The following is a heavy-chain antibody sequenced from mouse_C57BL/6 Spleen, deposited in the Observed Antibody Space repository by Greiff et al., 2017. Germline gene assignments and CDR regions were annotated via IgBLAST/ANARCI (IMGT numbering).Heavy chain of an antibody. CDR3: ARDLSAMDY. V-gene: IGHV1-26*01. Sequence: QQSHGKSLEWIGDINPNNGGTSYNQKFKGKATLTVDKSSSTAYMELRSLTSEDSAVYYCARDLSAMDYWGQGTSVTVSS. D-gene: IGHD5-1*01. J-gene: IGHJ4*01. CDR2: INPNNGGT.